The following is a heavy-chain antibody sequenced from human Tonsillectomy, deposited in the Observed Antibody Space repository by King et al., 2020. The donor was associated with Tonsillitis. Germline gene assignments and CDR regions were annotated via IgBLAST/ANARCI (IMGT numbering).Heavy chain of an antibody. CDR1: GGSISSSSYY. Sequence: QLQESGPGLVKPSETLSLTCTVSGGSISSSSYYWGWIRQPPGKGLEWIGNIYYSGGTYYNPSLKSRVTISVDTSKNQFSLKLSSVTAADTAMYYCARLELRGMTYYGMDVWGQGTTATVSS. J-gene: IGHJ6*02. CDR3: ARLELRGMTYYGMDV. D-gene: IGHD1-7*01. V-gene: IGHV4-39*01. CDR2: IYYSGGT.